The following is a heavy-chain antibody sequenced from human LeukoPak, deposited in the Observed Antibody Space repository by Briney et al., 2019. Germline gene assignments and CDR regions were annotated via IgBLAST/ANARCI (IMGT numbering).Heavy chain of an antibody. CDR1: GGSISSGSYY. D-gene: IGHD6-13*01. J-gene: IGHJ5*02. V-gene: IGHV4-61*02. CDR2: IYTSGST. CDR3: ARGRGSSSWYGFVLFDP. Sequence: SQTLSLTCTVSGGSISSGSYYWSWIRQPAGKGLEWIGRIYTSGSTNYNPSLKSRVTISVDPSKNQFSLKLSSVTAADTAVYYCARGRGSSSWYGFVLFDPWGQGTLVTVSS.